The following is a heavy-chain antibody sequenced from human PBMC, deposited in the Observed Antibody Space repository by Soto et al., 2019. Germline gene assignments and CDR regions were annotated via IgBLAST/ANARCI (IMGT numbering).Heavy chain of an antibody. D-gene: IGHD5-18*01. CDR1: GGSISSYY. J-gene: IGHJ5*02. Sequence: SETLSLTCTVSGGSISSYYWSWIRQPPGKGLEWIGYIYYSGSTNYNPSLKSRVTISVDTSKNQFSLKLSSVTAADTAVYYCARVGGYSYDLWSRNWFDPWGQGTLVTVSS. CDR3: ARVGGYSYDLWSRNWFDP. CDR2: IYYSGST. V-gene: IGHV4-59*01.